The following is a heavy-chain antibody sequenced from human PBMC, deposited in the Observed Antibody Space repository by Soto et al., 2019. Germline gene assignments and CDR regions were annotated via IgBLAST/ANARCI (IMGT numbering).Heavy chain of an antibody. J-gene: IGHJ5*02. D-gene: IGHD6-19*01. CDR3: ARMYSSGSGWFHP. CDR1: GYFIGAGGYY. Sequence: PSETLSLTCFVSGYFIGAGGYYWSWIRHHPGKGLEWIGSFYSSGSIIYNPSLRSRVSISGDMSTNQFSMSLTSVTAADTARYYWARMYSSGSGWFHPWGQGTLVTVSS. V-gene: IGHV4-31*02. CDR2: FYSSGSI.